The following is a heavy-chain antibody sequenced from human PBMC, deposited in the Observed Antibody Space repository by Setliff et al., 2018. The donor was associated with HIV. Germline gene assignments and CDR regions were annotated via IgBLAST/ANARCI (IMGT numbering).Heavy chain of an antibody. CDR1: GGSISSGSYY. Sequence: SETLSLTCTVSGGSISSGSYYWNWIRQPAGKGLEWIGHIYTKGSTNYNPSLKSRVAISIDTSKNHFSLNLTSVTAADTAVYYCARQPPLSALQVWFGDYWGQGILVTVSS. J-gene: IGHJ4*02. CDR2: IYTKGST. V-gene: IGHV4-61*09. CDR3: ARQPPLSALQVWFGDY. D-gene: IGHD3-10*01.